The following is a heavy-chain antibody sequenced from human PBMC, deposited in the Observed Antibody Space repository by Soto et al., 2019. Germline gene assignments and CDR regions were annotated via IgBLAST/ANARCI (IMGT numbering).Heavy chain of an antibody. V-gene: IGHV4-34*01. D-gene: IGHD2-8*02. CDR3: ARGQSSLLLDC. Sequence: PSETLSLTCAVYGGSFSAYYWSWIRQPPGKGLEWIGEINHSGSTNYNPSLKGRVTISVDTSKNQFSLKLSSVTAADTAVYYCARGQSSLLLDCWGQGILVTVSS. CDR1: GGSFSAYY. CDR2: INHSGST. J-gene: IGHJ4*02.